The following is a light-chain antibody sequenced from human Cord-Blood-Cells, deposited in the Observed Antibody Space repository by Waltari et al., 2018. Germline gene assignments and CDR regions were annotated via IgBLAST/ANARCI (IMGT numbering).Light chain of an antibody. CDR1: SSDVGGYNY. CDR2: EVS. V-gene: IGLV2-8*01. Sequence: QSALTQPPPASGSPGQSVTISCTGTSSDVGGYNYVSWYQQHPGKAPKLMIYEVSKRPSGVPDRFSGCKSGNTACLAVSGLQAEDEADYYCSSYAGSNNVFGGGTKLTVL. J-gene: IGLJ3*02. CDR3: SSYAGSNNV.